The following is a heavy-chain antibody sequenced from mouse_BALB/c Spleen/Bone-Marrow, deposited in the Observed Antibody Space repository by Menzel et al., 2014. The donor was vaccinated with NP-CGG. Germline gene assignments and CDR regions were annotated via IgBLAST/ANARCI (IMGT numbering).Heavy chain of an antibody. CDR3: YFDY. J-gene: IGHJ2*01. CDR2: INSGGRYA. Sequence: EVQLVESGRDLVKPGGSLKLSCAASGFTFSNYGMSWVRQTPDKRLEWVATINSGGRYAFYPDSVKGRFTISRDNAKNTLYLQMSSLKSEDTAMYYDYFDYWGQGTTLTVSS. V-gene: IGHV5-6*01. CDR1: GFTFSNYG.